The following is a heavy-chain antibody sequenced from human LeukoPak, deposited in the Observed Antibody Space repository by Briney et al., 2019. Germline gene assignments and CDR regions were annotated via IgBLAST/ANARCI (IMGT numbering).Heavy chain of an antibody. CDR1: GYTFTNFD. D-gene: IGHD2-2*01. Sequence: ASVKVSCKASGYTFTNFDINWVRQAPGQGLEWMGWINPNSGGTNYAQKFQGRVTMTRDTSISTAYMELSRLRSDDTAVYYCARDRGWCSSTSCYEDNFDYWGQGTLVTVSS. J-gene: IGHJ4*02. CDR3: ARDRGWCSSTSCYEDNFDY. CDR2: INPNSGGT. V-gene: IGHV1-2*02.